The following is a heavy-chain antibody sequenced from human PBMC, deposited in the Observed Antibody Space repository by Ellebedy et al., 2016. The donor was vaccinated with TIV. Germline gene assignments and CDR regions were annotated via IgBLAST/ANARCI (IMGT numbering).Heavy chain of an antibody. J-gene: IGHJ4*02. CDR3: ARYGHYYFDY. CDR1: GGSITSYY. D-gene: IGHD3-3*01. V-gene: IGHV4-59*08. Sequence: MPSETLSLTCSVSGGSITSYYWSWIRQPPGKGLEWIGYAHYSGSTMYNPSLKSRITISVDTSKNQFSLTLSSVTAADTAVYYCARYGHYYFDYWGQGALVTVSS. CDR2: AHYSGST.